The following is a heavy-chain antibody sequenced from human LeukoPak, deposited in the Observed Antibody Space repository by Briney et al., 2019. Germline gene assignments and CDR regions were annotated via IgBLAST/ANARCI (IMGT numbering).Heavy chain of an antibody. D-gene: IGHD6-13*01. CDR1: GFTLSSYW. CDR2: INSDRSST. CDR3: ARDEEQQLLDY. V-gene: IGHV3-74*01. J-gene: IGHJ4*02. Sequence: PGGPLRLPCAASGFTLSSYWMHWVRQAPGKGLVWVSRINSDRSSTSYADSVKGRFTISRDNAKNTLYLQMNSLRAEDTAVYYCARDEEQQLLDYWGQGTLVTVSS.